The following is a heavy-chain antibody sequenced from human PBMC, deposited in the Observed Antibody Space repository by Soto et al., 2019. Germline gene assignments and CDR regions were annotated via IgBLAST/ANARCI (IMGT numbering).Heavy chain of an antibody. CDR3: ARGRVYSYGYDYYYGMDV. J-gene: IGHJ6*02. D-gene: IGHD5-18*01. Sequence: QVQLQESGPGLVKPSETLSLTCTVSGGSIRSYYWSWIRQPPGKGLEWSGYIYYSGSTNYNPSLKSRVTISVDTSKNQFSLKLSSVTAADTAVYYCARGRVYSYGYDYYYGMDVWGQGTTVTVSS. CDR2: IYYSGST. CDR1: GGSIRSYY. V-gene: IGHV4-59*01.